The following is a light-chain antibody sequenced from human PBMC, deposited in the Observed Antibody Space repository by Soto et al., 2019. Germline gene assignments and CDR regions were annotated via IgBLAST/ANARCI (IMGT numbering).Light chain of an antibody. CDR2: GAS. CDR1: QSVSSN. CDR3: QHFRA. J-gene: IGKJ5*01. Sequence: EIVMTQSPDTLSVSPGERVTLSCRASQSVSSNLAWYQQRPGQAPRLLIYGASTRAAGIPARFSGSGSGTDFTLTLSRVEPDDFAVYYCQHFRAFGQGTRLEIK. V-gene: IGKV3-15*01.